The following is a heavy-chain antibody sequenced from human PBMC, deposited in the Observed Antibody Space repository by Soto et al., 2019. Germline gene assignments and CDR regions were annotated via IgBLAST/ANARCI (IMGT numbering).Heavy chain of an antibody. CDR3: ARAPYYYDSSRYYYV. D-gene: IGHD3-22*01. CDR2: ISSSSSYI. CDR1: GFTFSSYS. Sequence: EVQLVESGGGLVKPGGSLRLSCAASGFTFSSYSMNWVRQAPGKGLEWVSSISSSSSYIYYADSVKGRFTISRDNIKNSLYLQMNSLRAEDTAVYYCARAPYYYDSSRYYYVWGQGTLVTVSS. J-gene: IGHJ4*02. V-gene: IGHV3-21*01.